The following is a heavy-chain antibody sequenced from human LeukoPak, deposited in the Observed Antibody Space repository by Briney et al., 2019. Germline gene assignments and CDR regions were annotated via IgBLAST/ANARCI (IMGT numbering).Heavy chain of an antibody. CDR2: INPRGGSA. J-gene: IGHJ4*02. CDR1: GYTFTSYY. D-gene: IGHD3-10*01. V-gene: IGHV1-46*01. Sequence: ASVKVSCTASGYTFTSYYMHWVRQAPGQGFEWMGIINPRGGSASSAQKFQGRVTLTRDTSTSTVYMELSSLRSEDTAVYYCATSLGLYGSGSYFDYWGQGTLVTVSS. CDR3: ATSLGLYGSGSYFDY.